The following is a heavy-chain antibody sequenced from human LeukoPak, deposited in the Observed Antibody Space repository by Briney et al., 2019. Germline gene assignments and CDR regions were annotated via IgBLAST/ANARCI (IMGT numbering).Heavy chain of an antibody. CDR3: ARVDHYGSGSCFGY. V-gene: IGHV3-7*01. CDR2: IKQDGSEK. Sequence: GGSLRLSCAASGFTFSSYWMSWVRQAPGKGLEWVANIKQDGSEKYYVDSVKGRFTISRDNAKNSLYLQMNSLRAEDTAVYYCARVDHYGSGSCFGYWGQGTPLTVSS. CDR1: GFTFSSYW. J-gene: IGHJ4*02. D-gene: IGHD3-10*01.